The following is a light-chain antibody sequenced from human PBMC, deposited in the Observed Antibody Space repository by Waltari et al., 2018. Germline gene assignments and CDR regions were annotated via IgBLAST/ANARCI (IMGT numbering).Light chain of an antibody. J-gene: IGLJ3*02. CDR1: SEHSSYV. Sequence: QPVLTQSPSASASLGASVKLTCTLSSEHSSYVIAWHQQQPEKGPRYLMEVHTDGSHIKGGGIPDRFSGSSSVAERSLIISSLQSEDEADYYCQTWGSGIQVFGGGTKLTVL. V-gene: IGLV4-69*01. CDR3: QTWGSGIQV. CDR2: VHTDGSH.